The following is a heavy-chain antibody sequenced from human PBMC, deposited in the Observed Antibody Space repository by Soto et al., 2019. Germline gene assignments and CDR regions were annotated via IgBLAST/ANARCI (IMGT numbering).Heavy chain of an antibody. CDR3: ARGVRSTVTTRYYYYMDV. J-gene: IGHJ6*03. CDR2: FDPEDGET. CDR1: GYTLTELS. D-gene: IGHD4-17*01. Sequence: ASVKVSCKVSGYTLTELSMHWVRQAPGKGLEWMGGFDPEDGETIYAQKFQGRVTMTEDTSTDTAYMELSSLRSEDTAVYYCARGVRSTVTTRYYYYMDVWGKGTTVTVSS. V-gene: IGHV1-24*01.